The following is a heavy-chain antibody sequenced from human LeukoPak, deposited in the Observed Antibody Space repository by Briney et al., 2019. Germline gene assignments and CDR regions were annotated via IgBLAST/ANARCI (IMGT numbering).Heavy chain of an antibody. Sequence: SETLSLTCTVSGGSISSSSYYWGWIRQPPGKGLEWIGSIYYSGSTYYNPSLESRVTISVDTSKNQFSLKLSSVTAADTAVYYCATERDSSWTFDSWGQGTLVTVSS. D-gene: IGHD6-13*01. CDR1: GGSISSSSYY. V-gene: IGHV4-39*07. J-gene: IGHJ4*02. CDR2: IYYSGST. CDR3: ATERDSSWTFDS.